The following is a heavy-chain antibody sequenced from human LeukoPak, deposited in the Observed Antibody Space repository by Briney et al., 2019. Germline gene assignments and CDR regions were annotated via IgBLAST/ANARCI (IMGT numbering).Heavy chain of an antibody. CDR3: ARDLAVAGTGYDY. CDR1: GYSISTGFY. J-gene: IGHJ4*02. D-gene: IGHD6-19*01. CDR2: IYHSGDT. Sequence: SETLSLTCTVSGYSISTGFYWGWIRQPPGKGLEWIGSIYHSGDTYYNPSLNSRVTISVDTSKNQFSLKVRFVTAADTAVYYCARDLAVAGTGYDYWGQGTLVTVSS. V-gene: IGHV4-38-2*02.